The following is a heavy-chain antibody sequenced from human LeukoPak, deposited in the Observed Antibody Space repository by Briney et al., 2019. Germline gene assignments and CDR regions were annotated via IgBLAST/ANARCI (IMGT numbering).Heavy chain of an antibody. CDR3: AIGHYYGSGSYFDY. J-gene: IGHJ4*02. CDR1: GGSISSSSYY. Sequence: KPSETLSLTCTVSGGSISSSSYYWGWIRQPPGKGLEWIGSIYYSGSTYYNPSLKSRVTISVDTSKNQFSLKLSSVTAADTAVYYCAIGHYYGSGSYFDYWGQGTLVTVSS. CDR2: IYYSGST. D-gene: IGHD3-10*01. V-gene: IGHV4-39*07.